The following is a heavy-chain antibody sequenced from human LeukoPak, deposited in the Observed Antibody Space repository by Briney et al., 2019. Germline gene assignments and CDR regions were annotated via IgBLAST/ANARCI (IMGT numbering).Heavy chain of an antibody. Sequence: GGSLRLSCAASGFTVSGSFMSWVRQAPGKGLEWVSVIYSGVSTYYADSVKGRFTISRDNSKNTLYLQMNSLRPEDTAVYYCARDRYDSSAYNHDYWGQGTLVTVSS. CDR2: IYSGVST. J-gene: IGHJ4*02. D-gene: IGHD3-22*01. CDR1: GFTVSGSF. V-gene: IGHV3-66*02. CDR3: ARDRYDSSAYNHDY.